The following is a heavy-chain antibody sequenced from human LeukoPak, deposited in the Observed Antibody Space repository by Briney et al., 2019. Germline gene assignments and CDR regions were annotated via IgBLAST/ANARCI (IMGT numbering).Heavy chain of an antibody. CDR2: MNPNSGNT. J-gene: IGHJ6*03. CDR3: ARGRLVPAAMVVMGYYYYYYMDV. CDR1: GYTFTSYD. Sequence: ASVKVSCKASGYTFTSYDINWVRQATGQGLEWMGWMNPNSGNTGYAQKFQGRVTMTRNTSISTAYMELSSLGSEDTAVYYCARGRLVPAAMVVMGYYYYYYMDVWGKGTTVTVSS. V-gene: IGHV1-8*01. D-gene: IGHD2-2*01.